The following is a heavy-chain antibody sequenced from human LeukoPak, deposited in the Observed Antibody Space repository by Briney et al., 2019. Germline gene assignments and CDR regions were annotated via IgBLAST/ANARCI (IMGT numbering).Heavy chain of an antibody. Sequence: ASVKVSCKASGYTFTSYGISWVRQAPGQGLEWMGWISAYNGNTNYAQKLQGRVTMTTDTSTSTAHMELRSLRSDDTAVYYCARDSTAVAAKGYNWFDPWGQGTLVTVSS. D-gene: IGHD6-19*01. CDR1: GYTFTSYG. CDR3: ARDSTAVAAKGYNWFDP. J-gene: IGHJ5*02. V-gene: IGHV1-18*01. CDR2: ISAYNGNT.